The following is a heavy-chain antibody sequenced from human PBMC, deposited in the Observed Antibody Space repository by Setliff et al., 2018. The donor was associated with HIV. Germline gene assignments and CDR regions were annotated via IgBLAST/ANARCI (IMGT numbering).Heavy chain of an antibody. D-gene: IGHD3-16*01. CDR3: ARHNVITYAGLLFDYFYYGMDV. Sequence: ETLSLTCAFYGESSNDYYWNWIRQPPGKGLEWIGSIDYTGSAKHNPSLNSRGTILLDTSKNELSLKLTSVTAADTAVYYCARHNVITYAGLLFDYFYYGMDVWGHGTTVTVS. J-gene: IGHJ6*02. CDR1: GESSNDYY. CDR2: IDYTGSA. V-gene: IGHV4-59*01.